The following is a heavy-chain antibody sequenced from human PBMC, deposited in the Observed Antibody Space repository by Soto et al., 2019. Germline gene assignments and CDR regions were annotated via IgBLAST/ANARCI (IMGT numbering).Heavy chain of an antibody. CDR1: GYTFTSYG. J-gene: IGHJ4*02. CDR2: ISAYNGNT. CDR3: ARDTVDARIYCSSTSCLLPFDY. V-gene: IGHV1-18*01. D-gene: IGHD2-2*01. Sequence: ASVKVSCKASGYTFTSYGISWVRQAPGQGLEWMGWISAYNGNTNYAQKLQGRVTMTTDTSTSTAYMELRSLRSDDTAVYYCARDTVDARIYCSSTSCLLPFDYWGQGTLVTVSS.